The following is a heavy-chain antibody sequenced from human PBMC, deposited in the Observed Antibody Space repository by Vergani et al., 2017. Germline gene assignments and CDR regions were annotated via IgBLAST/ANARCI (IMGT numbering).Heavy chain of an antibody. CDR3: AAMTPVATIRY. CDR1: GGSISSGSYY. V-gene: IGHV4-61*02. J-gene: IGHJ4*02. Sequence: QVQLPESGPGLVKPSQPLSLTCTVSGGSISSGSYYWSWIRQPAGKGLEWIGRIYTSGSTNYNPSLKSRVTISVDTSKNQFSLKLSSVTAADTAVYYCAAMTPVATIRYWGQGTLVTVSS. D-gene: IGHD5-12*01. CDR2: IYTSGST.